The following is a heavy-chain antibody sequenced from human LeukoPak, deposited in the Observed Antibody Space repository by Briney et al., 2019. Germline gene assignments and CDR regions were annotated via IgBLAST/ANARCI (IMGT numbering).Heavy chain of an antibody. J-gene: IGHJ4*02. D-gene: IGHD4-17*01. CDR2: INHSGST. V-gene: IGHV4-34*01. CDR3: ASRTDPTGFDY. CDR1: GGSFSGYY. Sequence: PSETLSLTCTVYGGSFSGYYWSWIRQPPGKGLEWIGEINHSGSTNYNPSLKSRVTISVDTSKNQLSLKLSSVTAADTAVYYCASRTDPTGFDYWGQGTLVTVSS.